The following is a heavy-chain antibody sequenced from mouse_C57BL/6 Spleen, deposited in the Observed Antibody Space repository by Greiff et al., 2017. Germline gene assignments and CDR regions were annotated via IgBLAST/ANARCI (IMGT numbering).Heavy chain of an antibody. CDR3: TFPYYYGSRYY. V-gene: IGHV14-4*01. Sequence: VQLQQSGAELVRPGASVKLSCTASGFNIKDDYMHWVKQRPEQGLEWIGWIDPENGDTEYASKFQGKATITADTSSNTAYLQLSSLTSEDTSFSYCTFPYYYGSRYYWGQGTTLTVSS. CDR1: GFNIKDDY. CDR2: IDPENGDT. J-gene: IGHJ2*01. D-gene: IGHD1-1*01.